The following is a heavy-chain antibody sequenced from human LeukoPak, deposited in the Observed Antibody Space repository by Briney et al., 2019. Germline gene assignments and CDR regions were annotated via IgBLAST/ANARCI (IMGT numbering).Heavy chain of an antibody. J-gene: IGHJ4*02. CDR2: FDPEDGET. CDR3: AAIGPCSSSSYFDY. D-gene: IGHD6-13*01. Sequence: ASVKVSCKVSGYTLTELSMHWVRQAPGKGLEWMGGFDPEDGETIYAQKFQGRVTMTEDTSTDTAYMELGSLRSEDTAVYYCAAIGPCSSSSYFDYWGQGTLVTVSS. V-gene: IGHV1-24*01. CDR1: GYTLTELS.